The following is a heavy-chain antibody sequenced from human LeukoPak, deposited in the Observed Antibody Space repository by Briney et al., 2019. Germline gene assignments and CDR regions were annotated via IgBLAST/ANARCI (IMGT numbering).Heavy chain of an antibody. J-gene: IGHJ4*02. V-gene: IGHV3-23*01. CDR1: GFTFSSYA. CDR3: AKEEGILTGYYVDY. CDR2: ISGSGNII. Sequence: GGSLRLSCAASGFTFSSYAMSWVRQAPGKGLEWVSVISGSGNIIYYADSVKGRFTISRDNSKNTLYLQMNSLRAEDTAVYYCAKEEGILTGYYVDYWGQGTLVTVSS. D-gene: IGHD3-9*01.